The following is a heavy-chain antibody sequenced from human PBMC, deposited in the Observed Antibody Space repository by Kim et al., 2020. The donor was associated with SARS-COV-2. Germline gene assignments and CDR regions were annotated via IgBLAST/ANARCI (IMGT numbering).Heavy chain of an antibody. V-gene: IGHV4-4*02. CDR1: GGSISSSNW. D-gene: IGHD3-9*01. J-gene: IGHJ4*02. CDR3: ARLYYDILSGAGYDY. CDR2: IYHSGST. Sequence: SETLSLTCAVSGGSISSSNWWSWVRQPPGKVLEWIGEIYHSGSTNYNPSLKSRFTISVDKSKNQFSLKLSSVTAADTAVYYCARLYYDILSGAGYDYWGQGTPVPVSS.